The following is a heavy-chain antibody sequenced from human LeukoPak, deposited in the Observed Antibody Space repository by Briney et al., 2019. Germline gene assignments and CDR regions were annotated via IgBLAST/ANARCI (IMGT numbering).Heavy chain of an antibody. CDR1: GGTFSSYA. V-gene: IGHV3-23*01. Sequence: SCKASGGTFSSYAISWVRQAPGKGLEWVSAISGSGGSTYYADSVKGRFTISRDNSKNTLYLQMNSLRAEDTAVYYCAKDQRDIVVVVAATTVAGWFDPWGQGTLVTVSS. D-gene: IGHD2-15*01. J-gene: IGHJ5*02. CDR3: AKDQRDIVVVVAATTVAGWFDP. CDR2: ISGSGGST.